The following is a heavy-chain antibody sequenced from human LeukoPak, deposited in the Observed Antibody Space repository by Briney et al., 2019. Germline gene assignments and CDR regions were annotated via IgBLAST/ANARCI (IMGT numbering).Heavy chain of an antibody. D-gene: IGHD3-22*01. J-gene: IGHJ4*02. CDR3: ATPYYYDSSGYSDSFDY. V-gene: IGHV1-24*01. CDR2: FDPEDGET. Sequence: ASVKVSCKVSGYTLTELSMHWVRQAPGKGLEWMGGFDPEDGETIYAQKFQSRATMTEDTSTDTAYMELSSLRSEDTAVYYCATPYYYDSSGYSDSFDYWGQGTLVTVSS. CDR1: GYTLTELS.